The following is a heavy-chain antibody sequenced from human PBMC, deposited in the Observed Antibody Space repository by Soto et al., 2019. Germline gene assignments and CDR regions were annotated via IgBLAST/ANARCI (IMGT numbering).Heavy chain of an antibody. CDR3: ARYRRDYGDYEDWFDP. J-gene: IGHJ5*02. CDR1: GGSVSSGSYY. V-gene: IGHV4-61*01. Sequence: SETLSLTCTVSGGSVSSGSYYWSWIRQPPGKGLEWIGYIYYSGSTNYNPSLKSRVTISVDTSKNQFSLKLSSVTAADTAVYYCARYRRDYGDYEDWFDPWGQGTLVTVSS. D-gene: IGHD4-17*01. CDR2: IYYSGST.